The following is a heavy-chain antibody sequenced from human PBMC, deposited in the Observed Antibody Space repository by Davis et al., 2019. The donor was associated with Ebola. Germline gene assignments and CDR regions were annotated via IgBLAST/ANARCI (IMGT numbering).Heavy chain of an antibody. CDR3: AREIANGHHGMDV. Sequence: GGSLRLSCAASGFTFDDYALHWVRQAPGKGLEWVSGISWNSGYIGYADSVKGRFTISRDNAKNSLYLHLHSVRAEDTAIYYCAREIANGHHGMDVWGQGTTITVSS. D-gene: IGHD2-8*01. V-gene: IGHV3-9*01. CDR2: ISWNSGYI. CDR1: GFTFDDYA. J-gene: IGHJ6*02.